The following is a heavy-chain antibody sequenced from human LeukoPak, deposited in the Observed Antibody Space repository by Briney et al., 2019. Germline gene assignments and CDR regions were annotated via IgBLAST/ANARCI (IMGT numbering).Heavy chain of an antibody. CDR2: FDPEDGET. CDR1: GYTLTVLS. CDR3: ATVGFQKDYYYYYYMDV. Sequence: ASVKVSCKVSGYTLTVLSMHWVRQAPGKGLEWMGGFDPEDGETIYAQKFQGRVTMTEDTSTDTAYMELSSLRSEDTAVYYCATVGFQKDYYYYYYMDVWGKGTTVTVSS. V-gene: IGHV1-24*01. J-gene: IGHJ6*03.